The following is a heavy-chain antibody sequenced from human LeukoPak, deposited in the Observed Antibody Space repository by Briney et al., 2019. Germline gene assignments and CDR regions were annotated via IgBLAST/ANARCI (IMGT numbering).Heavy chain of an antibody. J-gene: IGHJ4*02. CDR2: IYYSGST. CDR1: GGSISSSSYY. CDR3: ARHRSSSWSPSFDY. Sequence: SETLSLTCTVSGGSISSSSYYWGWIRQPPGKGLEWIGSIYYSGSTYYNPSLKSRVTISVDTSKNQFSLKLSSVTAADTAVYYCARHRSSSWSPSFDYWGQGTLVTVSS. V-gene: IGHV4-39*01. D-gene: IGHD6-13*01.